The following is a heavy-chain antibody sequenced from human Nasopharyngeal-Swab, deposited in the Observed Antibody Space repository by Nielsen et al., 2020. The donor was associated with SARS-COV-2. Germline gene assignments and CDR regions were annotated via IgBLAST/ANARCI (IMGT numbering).Heavy chain of an antibody. V-gene: IGHV4-34*01. D-gene: IGHD3-3*01. Sequence: WGSLRLSCAVYGGSFSGYYWCWISQPPGKGLEWIGEINHSGSTNYNPSLKSRVTISVDTSKNQFSLKLSSVTAADTAVYYCARSLRITIFGVVIISRWFDPWGQGTLVTVSS. CDR2: INHSGST. CDR1: GGSFSGYY. CDR3: ARSLRITIFGVVIISRWFDP. J-gene: IGHJ5*02.